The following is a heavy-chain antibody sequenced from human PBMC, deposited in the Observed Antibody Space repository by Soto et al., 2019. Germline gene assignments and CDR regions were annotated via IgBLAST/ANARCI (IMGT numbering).Heavy chain of an antibody. CDR2: ISWNSGSI. Sequence: GGSLRLSCAASGFTFDDYAMHWVRQAPGKGLEWVSGISWNSGSIGYADSVKGRFTISRDNAKNSLYLQMNSLRAEGTALYYCAKDNSVVVVAATPSAFDIWGQGTMVT. CDR3: AKDNSVVVVAATPSAFDI. J-gene: IGHJ3*02. V-gene: IGHV3-9*01. CDR1: GFTFDDYA. D-gene: IGHD2-15*01.